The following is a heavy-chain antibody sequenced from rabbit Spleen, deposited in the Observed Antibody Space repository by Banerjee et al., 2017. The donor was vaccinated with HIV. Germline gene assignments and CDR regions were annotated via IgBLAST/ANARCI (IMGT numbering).Heavy chain of an antibody. V-gene: IGHV1S45*01. CDR1: GFSFSDRDV. CDR3: ARSYTYVWGSLGL. Sequence: QEQLVESGGGLVKPEGSLTLTCKASGFSFSDRDVMCWVHQAPGKGLEWIACIDTGSSGFTYFATWAKGRFTCSKTSSTTVTLQMTRLTAADTATYFCARSYTYVWGSLGLWGPGTLVTVS. J-gene: IGHJ4*01. CDR2: IDTGSSGFT. D-gene: IGHD6-1*01.